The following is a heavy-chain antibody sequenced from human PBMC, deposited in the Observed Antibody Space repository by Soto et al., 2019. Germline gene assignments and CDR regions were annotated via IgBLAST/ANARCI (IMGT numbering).Heavy chain of an antibody. CDR1: GGSFSSGGYS. CDR2: IYHSVST. CDR3: ARVPYP. V-gene: IGHV4-30-2*01. Sequence: SETLSLTCTVSGGSFSSGGYSWSWIRQPPGKGLEWIGYIYHSVSTYYNTSLKSRVTISVDRSKNQFSLKLSSVTAADTAVYYCARVPYPWGQGTLVTSPQ. J-gene: IGHJ5*02.